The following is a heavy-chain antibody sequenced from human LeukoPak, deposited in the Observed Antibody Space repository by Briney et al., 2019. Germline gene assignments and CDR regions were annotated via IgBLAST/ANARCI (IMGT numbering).Heavy chain of an antibody. V-gene: IGHV4-31*03. CDR1: GGSISSGGYY. CDR3: ARVSDYVGFDY. D-gene: IGHD4-17*01. J-gene: IGHJ4*02. Sequence: SETLSLTCTVSGGSISSGGYYWSWIRQHAGKGLEWIGYIYYSGSTYYNPSLKSRVTISVDTSKNQFSLKLSSVTAADTAVYYCARVSDYVGFDYWGQGTLVTVSS. CDR2: IYYSGST.